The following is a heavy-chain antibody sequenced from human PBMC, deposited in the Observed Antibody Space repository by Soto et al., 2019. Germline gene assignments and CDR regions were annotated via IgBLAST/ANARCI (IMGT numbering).Heavy chain of an antibody. Sequence: QVQLVESGGGVVQPGRSLRLSCAASGFTFSSYGMHWVRQAPGKGLEWVAGIWYDGSNKYYADSVKGRFTISRDNFKNTMYMQMNTLKPENTAVYYCARASTIAVAGKRGFDYWGQGTLVTVSS. J-gene: IGHJ4*02. CDR1: GFTFSSYG. D-gene: IGHD6-19*01. CDR3: ARASTIAVAGKRGFDY. CDR2: IWYDGSNK. V-gene: IGHV3-33*01.